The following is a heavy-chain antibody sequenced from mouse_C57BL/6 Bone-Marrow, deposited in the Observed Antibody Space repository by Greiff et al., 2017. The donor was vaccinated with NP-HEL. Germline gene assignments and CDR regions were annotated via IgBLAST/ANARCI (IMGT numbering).Heavy chain of an antibody. Sequence: EVQGVESGGGLVQPGGSLKLSCAASGFTFSDYYMYWVRQTPEKRLEWVAYVSNVGGSTYYPDTVKGRFTISRDNAKTTLYLQMSRLKSEDTAMYYWARQYYYGWYYYAMDYWGQGTSVTVSS. CDR3: ARQYYYGWYYYAMDY. J-gene: IGHJ4*01. CDR1: GFTFSDYY. V-gene: IGHV5-12*01. CDR2: VSNVGGST. D-gene: IGHD1-1*01.